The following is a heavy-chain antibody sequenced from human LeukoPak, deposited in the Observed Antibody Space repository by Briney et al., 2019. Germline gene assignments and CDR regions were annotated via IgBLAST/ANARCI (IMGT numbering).Heavy chain of an antibody. D-gene: IGHD2-2*01. CDR1: GFTFSSYS. Sequence: GGSLRLSCAASGFTFSSYSMNWVRQAPGKGLEWVSSISSSSSYIYYADSVKGRFTISRDNAENSLYLQMNSLRAEDTAVYYCARDYQVIPAANQLDWFDPWGQGTLVTVSS. V-gene: IGHV3-21*01. CDR2: ISSSSSYI. J-gene: IGHJ5*02. CDR3: ARDYQVIPAANQLDWFDP.